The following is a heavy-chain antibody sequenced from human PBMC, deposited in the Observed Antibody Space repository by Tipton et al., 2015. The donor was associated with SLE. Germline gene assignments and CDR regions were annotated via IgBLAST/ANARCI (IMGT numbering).Heavy chain of an antibody. CDR2: ISYSGST. Sequence: TLSLTCTVSGGSISSYFWSWIRQPPGLGLEWIGHISYSGSTNYNPSLKSRVTISVDTSKNQFSLKLSSVTAADTAVYYCAGEPDYWGQGPLVTFSS. CDR1: GGSISSYF. J-gene: IGHJ4*02. V-gene: IGHV4-59*01. CDR3: AGEPDY.